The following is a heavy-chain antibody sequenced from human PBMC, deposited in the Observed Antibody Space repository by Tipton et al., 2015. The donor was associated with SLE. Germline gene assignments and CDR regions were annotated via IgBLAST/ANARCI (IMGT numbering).Heavy chain of an antibody. Sequence: TLSLTCTVSGGSISSGDYYWAWIHQPPGKGLEWIGYIYYIGDTYYNPSLKSRVTISVDTSKNQFSVKLTSVTAADTAVYYCARQGSTTDGLSYYYGMDVWGQGATVTVSS. D-gene: IGHD1-1*01. CDR1: GGSISSGDYY. CDR2: IYYIGDT. J-gene: IGHJ6*02. V-gene: IGHV4-30-4*08. CDR3: ARQGSTTDGLSYYYGMDV.